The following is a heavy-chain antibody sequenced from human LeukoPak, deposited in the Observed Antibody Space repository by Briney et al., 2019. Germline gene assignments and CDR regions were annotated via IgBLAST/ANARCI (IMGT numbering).Heavy chain of an antibody. Sequence: GQGLEWLAWIIPNGGGTNSAQKFQGRVTMTRETAISTAYMEVRRLRSEDTAVYYCARATVVTILDYWGQGTLVTVSS. D-gene: IGHD4-23*01. V-gene: IGHV1-2*02. J-gene: IGHJ4*02. CDR2: IIPNGGGT. CDR3: ARATVVTILDY.